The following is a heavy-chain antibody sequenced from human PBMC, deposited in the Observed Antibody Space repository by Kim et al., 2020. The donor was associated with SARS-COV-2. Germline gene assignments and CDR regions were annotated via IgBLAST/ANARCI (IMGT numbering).Heavy chain of an antibody. CDR1: GVSISSSNYY. J-gene: IGHJ5*02. D-gene: IGHD3-10*01. V-gene: IGHV4-39*07. CDR2: FYYGGTT. Sequence: SETLSLTCTVSGVSISSSNYYWGWLRQPPGKWLEWIGSFYYGGTTYYNPSLKSRVTISVDTSKNQFSLKVSSVTAADTAVYYCARRRTPSGWVDPWGQGILVIVSS. CDR3: ARRRTPSGWVDP.